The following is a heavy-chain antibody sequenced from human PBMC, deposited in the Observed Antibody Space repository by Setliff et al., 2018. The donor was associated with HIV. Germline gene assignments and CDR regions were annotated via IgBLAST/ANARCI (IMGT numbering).Heavy chain of an antibody. CDR3: VRDYMWAFDY. Sequence: GGSLRLSCAASGFTFSSYGMHWVRQAPGKGLEWVAVIWSDGSNKYYADSVKGRFTISRDNTKNSLYLQMNNLRAEDTAVYYCVRDYMWAFDYWGQGTLVTVSS. J-gene: IGHJ4*02. CDR1: GFTFSSYG. D-gene: IGHD1-26*01. CDR2: IWSDGSNK. V-gene: IGHV3-33*01.